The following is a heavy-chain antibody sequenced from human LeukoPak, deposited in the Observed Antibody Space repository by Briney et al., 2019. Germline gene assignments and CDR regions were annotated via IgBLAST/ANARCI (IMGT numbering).Heavy chain of an antibody. Sequence: SETLSLTCTVSGGSISSGSYYWTWIRPPAGKGLEWIGRISTSGSTNYNPSLKSRITLSIDTSKNQFSLKLSSVTAADTALYYCARDSTTTWYGQDYWGQGTLVTVSS. J-gene: IGHJ4*02. CDR1: GGSISSGSYY. CDR2: ISTSGST. D-gene: IGHD1-26*01. V-gene: IGHV4-61*02. CDR3: ARDSTTTWYGQDY.